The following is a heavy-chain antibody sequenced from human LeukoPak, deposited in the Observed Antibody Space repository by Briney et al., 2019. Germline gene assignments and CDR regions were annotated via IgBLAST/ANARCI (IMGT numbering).Heavy chain of an antibody. CDR1: GFTFSNAW. CDR2: IKSKTDGGTT. CDR3: TTDEYYDSSGYYYGLEFDY. Sequence: PGGSLRLSCAASGFTFSNAWMSWVRQAPGKGLEWVGRIKSKTDGGTTDYAAPVKGRFTISRDDSKNTLYLQMNSLKTEDTAVYYCTTDEYYDSSGYYYGLEFDYWSQGTLVTVSS. D-gene: IGHD3-22*01. V-gene: IGHV3-15*01. J-gene: IGHJ4*02.